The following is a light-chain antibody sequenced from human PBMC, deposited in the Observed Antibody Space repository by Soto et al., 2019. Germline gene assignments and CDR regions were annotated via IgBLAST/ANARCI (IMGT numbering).Light chain of an antibody. Sequence: DIQMTQSPSTLSASVGDRVTITCRASQRISRWLAWYQQKAGKVPKLLIYDVYTLVSGVPARFSGSGPETEITITSSSLRSDYFTTYYCQQYYHRAFGQGNKVEIK. CDR2: DVY. V-gene: IGKV1-5*01. CDR1: QRISRW. CDR3: QQYYHRA. J-gene: IGKJ1*01.